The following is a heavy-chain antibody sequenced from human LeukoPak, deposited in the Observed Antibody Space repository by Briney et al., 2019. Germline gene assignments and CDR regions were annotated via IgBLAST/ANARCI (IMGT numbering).Heavy chain of an antibody. V-gene: IGHV1-2*02. Sequence: GASVKVSCKASGYTVTGYYMHWVRQSPGQGREWMGWINPNSGSTNYAQKLQGRSTMTTHTSTSTAYMKLRSLTCEDTDVYYCAEGYSGYDFAFDIWGQGTMVTVSS. D-gene: IGHD5-12*01. CDR1: GYTVTGYY. CDR2: INPNSGST. CDR3: AEGYSGYDFAFDI. J-gene: IGHJ3*02.